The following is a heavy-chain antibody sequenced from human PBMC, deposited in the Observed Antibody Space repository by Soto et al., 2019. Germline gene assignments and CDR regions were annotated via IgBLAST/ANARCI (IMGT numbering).Heavy chain of an antibody. J-gene: IGHJ4*02. Sequence: GESLKISCEGSGFSFSKYTVGWVRQIPGKGLEWMGIIHPGDSDTRYSPSFQGQATFSADKSISTAYLRWSGLKASDTAIYYCARQGDSSGWYYIWGQGTLVTVSS. V-gene: IGHV5-51*01. CDR3: ARQGDSSGWYYI. CDR1: GFSFSKYT. CDR2: IHPGDSDT. D-gene: IGHD6-19*01.